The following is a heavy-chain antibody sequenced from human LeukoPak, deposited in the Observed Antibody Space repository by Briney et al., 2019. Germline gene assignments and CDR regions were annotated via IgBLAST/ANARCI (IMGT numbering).Heavy chain of an antibody. J-gene: IGHJ4*02. CDR2: IYHSGST. CDR3: ARSRRSWSTFDY. V-gene: IGHV4-38-2*02. Sequence: PSETLSLTCTVSGYSISSGYYWGWIRQPPGKGLEWIGNIYHSGSTYYNPSLKSRVTISVDTSKNQFSLKLTSVTATDTAVYHCARSRRSWSTFDYWGQGTLVTVSS. CDR1: GYSISSGYY. D-gene: IGHD6-13*01.